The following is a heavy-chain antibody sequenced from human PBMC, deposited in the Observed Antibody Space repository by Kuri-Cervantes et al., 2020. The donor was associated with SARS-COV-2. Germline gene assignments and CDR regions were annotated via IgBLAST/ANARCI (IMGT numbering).Heavy chain of an antibody. J-gene: IGHJ3*02. CDR2: IYSGGST. D-gene: IGHD3-9*01. CDR3: ARELRVLTGSNAFDI. CDR1: GFTVSSNY. Sequence: GGSLRLSCAASGFTVSSNYMSWVRQAPGKGLEWVSVIYSGGSTYYADSVKGRFTISRDNAKNSLYLQMNSLRAEDTAVYYCARELRVLTGSNAFDIWGQGTMVTVSS. V-gene: IGHV3-66*01.